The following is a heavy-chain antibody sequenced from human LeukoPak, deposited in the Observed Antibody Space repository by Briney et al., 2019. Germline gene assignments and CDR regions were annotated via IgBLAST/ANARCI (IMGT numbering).Heavy chain of an antibody. V-gene: IGHV3-33*08. J-gene: IGHJ4*02. Sequence: PGGSLRLSCAASGFTFSSYAMSWVRQAPGQGLEWVAVIWFDGSKIYYTDSVKGRFTISRDNSKNTLFLQMSSLRAEDSGVYYCARDLAKGRYFDYWGQGTLVTVSS. D-gene: IGHD1-26*01. CDR3: ARDLAKGRYFDY. CDR2: IWFDGSKI. CDR1: GFTFSSYA.